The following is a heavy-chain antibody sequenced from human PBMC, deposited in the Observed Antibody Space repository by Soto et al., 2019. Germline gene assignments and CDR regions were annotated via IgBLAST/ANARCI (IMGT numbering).Heavy chain of an antibody. V-gene: IGHV3-30*18. J-gene: IGHJ4*02. CDR3: AKDKLSNYDLLGFDY. CDR1: GFTFSSYG. CDR2: ISYDGSNK. D-gene: IGHD4-4*01. Sequence: GGSLRLSCAASGFTFSSYGMHWVRQAPGKGLEWVAVISYDGSNKYYADSVKGRFTISRDNSKNTLYLQMNSLRAEDTAVYYCAKDKLSNYDLLGFDYWGQGTLVTVSS.